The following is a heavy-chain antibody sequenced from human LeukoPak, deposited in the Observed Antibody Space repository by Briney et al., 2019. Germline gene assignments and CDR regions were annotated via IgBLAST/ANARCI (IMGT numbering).Heavy chain of an antibody. V-gene: IGHV3-7*01. J-gene: IGHJ4*02. Sequence: PGGSLRLSCEASGFTFRRYWISWVRQAPGKGLEWVANIRDDGGEIYYVDSVKGRFTISRDNAKSTLFLQMNSLRAEDAAVYYCARDKPRGSYYGSIFDSWGQGTLVTVSS. CDR1: GFTFRRYW. D-gene: IGHD1-26*01. CDR3: ARDKPRGSYYGSIFDS. CDR2: IRDDGGEI.